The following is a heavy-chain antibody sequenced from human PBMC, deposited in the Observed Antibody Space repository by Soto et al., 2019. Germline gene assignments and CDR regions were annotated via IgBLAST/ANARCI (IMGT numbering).Heavy chain of an antibody. D-gene: IGHD2-2*01. CDR2: ISDSGTT. V-gene: IGHV4-59*01. CDR1: GGSIDYYH. CDR3: ARDSTAWFPYYDIDV. Sequence: QVQLQESGPGLVKPSETLSLTCTVSGGSIDYYHWTWIRQSPGKGLEWLASISDSGTTTYNPSLQSRVSISVATSKSQFSLKLNSVTAADTAVYYCARDSTAWFPYYDIDVWGQGTTVTVSS. J-gene: IGHJ6*02.